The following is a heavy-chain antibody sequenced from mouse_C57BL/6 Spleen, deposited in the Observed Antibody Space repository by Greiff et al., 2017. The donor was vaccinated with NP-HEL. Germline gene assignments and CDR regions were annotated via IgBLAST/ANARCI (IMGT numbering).Heavy chain of an antibody. CDR3: AREGGAGDYAMDY. J-gene: IGHJ4*01. V-gene: IGHV5-12*01. CDR1: GFTFSDYY. Sequence: EVKVVESGGGLVQPGGSLKLSCAASGFTFSDYYMYWVRQTPEKRLEWVAYISNGGGSTYYPDTVKGRFTISRDNAKNTLYLQMSRLKSEDTAMYYCAREGGAGDYAMDYWGQGTSVTVSS. CDR2: ISNGGGST.